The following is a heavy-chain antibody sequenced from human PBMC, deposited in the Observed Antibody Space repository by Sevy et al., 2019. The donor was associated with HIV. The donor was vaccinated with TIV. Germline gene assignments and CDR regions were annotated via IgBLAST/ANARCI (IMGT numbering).Heavy chain of an antibody. V-gene: IGHV3-23*01. CDR1: GFTFSSYA. J-gene: IGHJ4*02. D-gene: IGHD3-10*01. Sequence: GGSLRLSCAASGFTFSSYAMSWVRQAPGKGLEWVSAISGSGGSTYYADSVKGRFTISRDNSKNMVYLQMNGLRAEDTAVYYCKGYGSGSYYNEGLWGQGTLVTVSS. CDR3: KGYGSGSYYNEGL. CDR2: ISGSGGST.